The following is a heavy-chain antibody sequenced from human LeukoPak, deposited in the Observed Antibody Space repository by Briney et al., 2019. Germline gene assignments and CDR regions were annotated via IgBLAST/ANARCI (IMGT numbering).Heavy chain of an antibody. CDR2: ISSSSSTI. V-gene: IGHV3-48*04. CDR3: ASRTYYYDSSGSRGLAFDI. J-gene: IGHJ3*02. Sequence: PGGSLRLSCAASGFTFSSYSMNWVRQAPGKGLEWVSYISSSSSTIFYADSVKGRFTISRDNAKNSLYLQMNSLRAEDTAVYYCASRTYYYDSSGSRGLAFDIWGQGTMVTVSS. CDR1: GFTFSSYS. D-gene: IGHD3-22*01.